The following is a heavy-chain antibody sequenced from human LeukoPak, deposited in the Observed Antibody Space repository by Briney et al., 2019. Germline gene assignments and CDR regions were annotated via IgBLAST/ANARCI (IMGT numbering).Heavy chain of an antibody. Sequence: SQTLSLTCTVSGASISRGSHYWSWIRQPAGRGLEWIGRINASGTTKYNPSLESRVTISVDTSKNQFSLKLSSVTAADTAVYYCARGDGYNYFDYWGQGTLVTVSS. V-gene: IGHV4-61*02. D-gene: IGHD5-24*01. CDR2: INASGTT. J-gene: IGHJ4*02. CDR1: GASISRGSHY. CDR3: ARGDGYNYFDY.